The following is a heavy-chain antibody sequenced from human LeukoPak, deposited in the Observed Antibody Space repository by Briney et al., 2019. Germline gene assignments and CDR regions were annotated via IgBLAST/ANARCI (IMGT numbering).Heavy chain of an antibody. CDR3: ASGRGRYCSSTSCYDY. V-gene: IGHV1-46*01. D-gene: IGHD2-2*01. J-gene: IGHJ4*02. CDR2: INPSGGST. Sequence: ASVKVSCKASGYTFTSYYMHWVRQAPGQGLEWMGIINPSGGSTSYAQKFQGRVTMTRDTSTSTVYMELSSLRSEGTAVYYCASGRGRYCSSTSCYDYWGQGTLVTVSS. CDR1: GYTFTSYY.